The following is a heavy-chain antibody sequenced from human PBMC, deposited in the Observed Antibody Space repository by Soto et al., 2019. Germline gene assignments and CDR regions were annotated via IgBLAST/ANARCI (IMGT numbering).Heavy chain of an antibody. V-gene: IGHV3-13*01. D-gene: IGHD6-19*01. CDR2: IGTAGDT. CDR1: GFTFSTYD. Sequence: GGSLRLSCAASGFTFSTYDMHWVRQDTGKGLEWVSAIGTAGDTYYPDSVKGRFIISRDNAKSSLFLQMNSLRAGDTAVYYCARGDNSGWSAFDVWGKGTMGTV. CDR3: ARGDNSGWSAFDV. J-gene: IGHJ3*01.